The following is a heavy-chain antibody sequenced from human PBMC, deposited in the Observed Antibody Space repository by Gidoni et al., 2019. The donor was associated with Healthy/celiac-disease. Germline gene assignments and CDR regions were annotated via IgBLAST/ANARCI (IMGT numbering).Heavy chain of an antibody. D-gene: IGHD3-22*01. CDR3: ARAGDSSGYYYVSYFDY. V-gene: IGHV1-3*01. J-gene: IGHJ4*02. CDR1: GYTFTSYA. CDR2: INAGNGNT. Sequence: QVQLVQSGAEVKKPGASVKVSRKASGYTFTSYAMHWVRQAPGQRLEWMGWINAGNGNTKYSQKFQGRVTITRDTSASTAYMELSSLRSEDTAVYYCARAGDSSGYYYVSYFDYWGQGTLVTVSS.